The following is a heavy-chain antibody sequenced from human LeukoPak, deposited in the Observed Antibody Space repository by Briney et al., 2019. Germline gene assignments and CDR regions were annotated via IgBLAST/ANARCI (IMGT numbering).Heavy chain of an antibody. V-gene: IGHV3-21*01. CDR3: AGDHHYDLYYYYMDV. Sequence: GGALRLSCAASGFTFSSYSMNGVRQAPGKGVEGGSSISSSSRYIYYADSVKGRFTISRDNADNSLYLQMNSLRAEDTAVYYCAGDHHYDLYYYYMDVWGKGTTVTVSS. CDR1: GFTFSSYS. J-gene: IGHJ6*03. CDR2: ISSSSRYI. D-gene: IGHD3-3*01.